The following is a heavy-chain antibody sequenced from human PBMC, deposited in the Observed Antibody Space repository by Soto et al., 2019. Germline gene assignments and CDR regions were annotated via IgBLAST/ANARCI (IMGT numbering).Heavy chain of an antibody. Sequence: ASVKVSCKASGGTFSSYAISWVRQAPGQGLEWMGEIIPIFGTANYAQKFQGRITITADKSTSTASMDLSGLGPDDTAVYYCARMWAGGPAWFDPWDEGIQVTVSS. J-gene: IGHJ5*02. CDR1: GGTFSSYA. CDR3: ARMWAGGPAWFDP. V-gene: IGHV1-69*06. CDR2: IIPIFGTA. D-gene: IGHD2-15*01.